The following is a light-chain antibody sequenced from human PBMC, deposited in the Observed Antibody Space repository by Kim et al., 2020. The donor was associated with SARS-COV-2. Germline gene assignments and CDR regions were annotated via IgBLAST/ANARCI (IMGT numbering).Light chain of an antibody. V-gene: IGLV2-14*03. CDR3: NSYTSGSTWV. J-gene: IGLJ3*02. Sequence: QSVVTQPASVSGSPGQSITISCTGTSSDVGAYDYVSWYQQHPGKAPKVMIYDVSNRPSGVSNRFSGSKSGNTASLTISELQAEDEADYYCNSYTSGSTWVFGGGTQLTVL. CDR1: SSDVGAYDY. CDR2: DVS.